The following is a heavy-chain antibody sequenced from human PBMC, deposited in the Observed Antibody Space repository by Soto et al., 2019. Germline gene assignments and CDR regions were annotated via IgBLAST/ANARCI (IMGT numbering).Heavy chain of an antibody. CDR3: AKDRYCSGGSCYPGPMDV. Sequence: SLTCTVSGGSISSYYWSWIRQPPGKGLEWIGYIYYNGSTNYNPSLKSRVTISVDTSKNQFSLRLSSVTAADTAVYYCAKDRYCSGGSCYPGPMDVWGKGTTVTVSS. V-gene: IGHV4-59*01. CDR1: GGSISSYY. D-gene: IGHD2-15*01. CDR2: IYYNGST. J-gene: IGHJ6*03.